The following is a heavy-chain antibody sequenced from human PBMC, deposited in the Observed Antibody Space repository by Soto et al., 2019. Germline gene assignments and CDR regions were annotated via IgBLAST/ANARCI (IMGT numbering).Heavy chain of an antibody. V-gene: IGHV3-73*01. Sequence: ECCQRICCVASGVALNDSIIHCARQASGKSLEWLSRMRGRRNNYAAAYGASVKGRITMSSDDSQDTAYLQINSLRTEDTAVYYCTRSAGYFGVPRNGGVYYTYYMDVWGKGTMVTVSS. D-gene: IGHD3-3*01. J-gene: IGHJ6*03. CDR3: TRSAGYFGVPRNGGVYYTYYMDV. CDR1: GVALNDSI. CDR2: MRGRRNNYAA.